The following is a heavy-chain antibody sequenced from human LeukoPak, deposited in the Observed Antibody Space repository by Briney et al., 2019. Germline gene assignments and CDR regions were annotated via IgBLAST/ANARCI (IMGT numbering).Heavy chain of an antibody. J-gene: IGHJ4*02. V-gene: IGHV4-39*01. Sequence: SETLSLTCTVSGGSISSSNPYWGWIRQPPGKGLEWIGTLSHSGSTYYNPSLKSRITISVDTSKSQFSLRLSSVTAADTALYYCARHIQGANVCDYWGQGTLLTVPS. CDR2: LSHSGST. CDR1: GGSISSSNPY. D-gene: IGHD2-21*01. CDR3: ARHIQGANVCDY.